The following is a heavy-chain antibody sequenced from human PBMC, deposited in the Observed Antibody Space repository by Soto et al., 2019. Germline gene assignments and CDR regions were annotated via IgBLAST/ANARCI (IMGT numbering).Heavy chain of an antibody. D-gene: IGHD3-16*02. V-gene: IGHV1-18*01. Sequence: QVQLVQSGGEVKKPGASVKVSCKASGYTFTNYGISWVRQAPGQGLEWMGWISAYNGNIKYARKLQGRVTMTTDTSTSTADMELRSLRSDDTAVYYCARALSGPGLFDYWGQGTLVTVSS. CDR1: GYTFTNYG. CDR3: ARALSGPGLFDY. J-gene: IGHJ4*02. CDR2: ISAYNGNI.